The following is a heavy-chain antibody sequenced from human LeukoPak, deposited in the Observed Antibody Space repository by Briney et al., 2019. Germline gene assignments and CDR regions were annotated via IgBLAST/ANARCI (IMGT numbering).Heavy chain of an antibody. CDR1: GYTFTGHY. Sequence: ASVKVSCKASGYTFTGHYMHWVRQAPGQGLEWMGWISAYNGNTNYAQKLQGRVTMTTDTSTSTAYMELRSLRSDDTAVYYCARRSSSWYIGGYYFDYRGQGTLVTVSS. V-gene: IGHV1-18*01. CDR3: ARRSSSWYIGGYYFDY. D-gene: IGHD6-13*01. J-gene: IGHJ4*02. CDR2: ISAYNGNT.